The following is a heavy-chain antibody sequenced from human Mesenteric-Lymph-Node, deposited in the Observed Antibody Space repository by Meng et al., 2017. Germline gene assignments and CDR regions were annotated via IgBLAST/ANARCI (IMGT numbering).Heavy chain of an antibody. Sequence: GESLKISCTASGFTFGDYAMSWFRQAPGKGLEWVANIKQDGSEKFYVDSVKGRFTISRDNAKNSLYLQMNSLRAEDTAVYYCARVYTNDAFDIWGQGTMVTVSS. J-gene: IGHJ3*02. CDR2: IKQDGSEK. CDR3: ARVYTNDAFDI. D-gene: IGHD2-2*02. V-gene: IGHV3-7*01. CDR1: GFTFGDYA.